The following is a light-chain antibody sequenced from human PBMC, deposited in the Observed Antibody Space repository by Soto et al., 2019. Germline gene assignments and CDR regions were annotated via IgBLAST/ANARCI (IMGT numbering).Light chain of an antibody. CDR2: EVS. CDR1: TSDVGGYNY. CDR3: SSYTGSSTLG. V-gene: IGLV2-14*01. J-gene: IGLJ3*02. Sequence: QSALTQPASVSGSPGPSITLSCTGTTSDVGGYNYVSWYQQHPGKGPKLMIYEVSNRPLGVSNRFSGSKSGNSASLTISGLHAGDEPYYYCSSYTGSSTLGLGGGSKLTVL.